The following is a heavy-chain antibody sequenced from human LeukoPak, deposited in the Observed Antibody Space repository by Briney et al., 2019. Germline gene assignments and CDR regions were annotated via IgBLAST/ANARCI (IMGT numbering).Heavy chain of an antibody. Sequence: GESLRLSCAASGFTFSSYAMSWVRQAPGKGLEWVSAISGSGGSTYYADSVKGRFTISRDNSKNTLYLQMNSLRAEDTAVYYCAKPLLVPEGGDYWGQGTLVTVSS. J-gene: IGHJ4*02. D-gene: IGHD2-8*01. CDR1: GFTFSSYA. CDR2: ISGSGGST. V-gene: IGHV3-23*01. CDR3: AKPLLVPEGGDY.